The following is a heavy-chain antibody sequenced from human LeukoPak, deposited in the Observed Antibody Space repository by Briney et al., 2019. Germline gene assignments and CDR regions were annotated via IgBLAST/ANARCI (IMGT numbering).Heavy chain of an antibody. CDR1: GASVTGTY. CDR2: TYYGGTT. V-gene: IGHV4-59*08. Sequence: PSETLSLTCSVSGASVTGTYWSWVRQTPGKGLEWIAYTYYGGTTEYNPSLKSRATISVDTSKNHFSLDLRSVTAADTAVYFCARLGLYDGYTHDSWGQGTLATVSS. CDR3: ARLGLYDGYTHDS. J-gene: IGHJ4*02. D-gene: IGHD5-24*01.